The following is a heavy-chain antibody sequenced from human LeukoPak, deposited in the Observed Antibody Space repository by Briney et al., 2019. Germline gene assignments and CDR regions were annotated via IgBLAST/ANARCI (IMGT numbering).Heavy chain of an antibody. Sequence: SETLSLTCTVSGGSISTYCWSWIRQPAGKGLVWIGHICTSGSTNYNPSLKSRVTMSVDTSNNEFSLKLNSVTAADTAVYYCARENGWFDPWGQGTLVTVSS. V-gene: IGHV4-4*07. D-gene: IGHD1-1*01. CDR3: ARENGWFDP. CDR1: GGSISTYC. CDR2: ICTSGST. J-gene: IGHJ5*02.